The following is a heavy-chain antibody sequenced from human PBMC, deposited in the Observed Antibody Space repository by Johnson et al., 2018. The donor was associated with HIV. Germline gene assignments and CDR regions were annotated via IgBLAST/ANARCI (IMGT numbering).Heavy chain of an antibody. CDR3: ARVRRRLVQEDITEYETFDI. V-gene: IGHV3-23*04. D-gene: IGHD3-10*01. CDR1: GFTFGDYA. J-gene: IGHJ3*02. Sequence: VQLVESGGGLVQPGRSLRLSCAASGFTFGDYAMHWVRQAPGKGLEWVSTISNSGDNTYYADSVKGRFTISRDNSKKNLYLQMNSLRAEDTAVYYCARVRRRLVQEDITEYETFDIWGQGTMVTVSS. CDR2: ISNSGDNT.